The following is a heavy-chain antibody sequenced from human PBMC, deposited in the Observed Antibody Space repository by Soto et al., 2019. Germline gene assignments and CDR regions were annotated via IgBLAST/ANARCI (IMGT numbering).Heavy chain of an antibody. V-gene: IGHV3-23*01. CDR3: AKGEEYDFWSGPPMDY. CDR1: GFTFSSYA. J-gene: IGHJ4*02. CDR2: ISGSGGST. D-gene: IGHD3-3*01. Sequence: EVQLLESGGGLVQPGGSLRLSCAASGFTFSSYAMSWVRQAPGKGLEWVSAISGSGGSTYYADSVKGRFTISRDNSKNTLYLQMNSRRAEDTAVYYCAKGEEYDFWSGPPMDYWGQGTLVTVSS.